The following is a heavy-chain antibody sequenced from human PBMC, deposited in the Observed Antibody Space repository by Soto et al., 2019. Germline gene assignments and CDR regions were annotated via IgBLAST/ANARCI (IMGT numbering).Heavy chain of an antibody. CDR3: ARDNILTGSLVDYSDVGMDI. Sequence: QVQLVQSGAEVKKPGASVLVSGKASVYTFSSYVISWVRQARGRGLEWLGWSSAYNGNTNYAQKLKHRVTMTTDTYTTTAYMEVRNQRSDDWGVYCCARDNILTGSLVDYSDVGMDIWAQATTVNVSS. J-gene: IGHJ6*01. V-gene: IGHV1-18*01. CDR2: SSAYNGNT. CDR1: VYTFSSYV. D-gene: IGHD3-9*01.